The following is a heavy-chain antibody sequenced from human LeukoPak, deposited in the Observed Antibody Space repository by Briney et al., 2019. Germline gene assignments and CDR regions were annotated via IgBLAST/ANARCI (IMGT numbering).Heavy chain of an antibody. CDR2: IYSNGSA. J-gene: IGHJ4*02. V-gene: IGHV4-59*11. CDR3: ARNSGAFDY. CDR1: SASITGLY. Sequence: PSETLSLTCTVSSASITGLYWSRIRQPPGERLEWIGYIYSNGSANYNPSLKSRVTLSVDRSNNQFSLKISSVTAADTAVYYCARNSGAFDYWGRGTLVTVSS. D-gene: IGHD6-19*01.